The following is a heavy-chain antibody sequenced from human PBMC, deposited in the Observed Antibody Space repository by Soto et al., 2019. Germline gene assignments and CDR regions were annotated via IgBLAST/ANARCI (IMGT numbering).Heavy chain of an antibody. CDR3: ASGSYYYYYGMDV. V-gene: IGHV3-23*01. CDR2: ISGSGGST. CDR1: GFTFSSYA. D-gene: IGHD5-12*01. Sequence: EVQLLESGGGLVQPGGSLRLSCAASGFTFSSYAMSWVRQAPGKGLEWVSAISGSGGSTYYADSVKGRFTISRDNSKNTRYLQMNSLRAEDTAVYYCASGSYYYYYGMDVWGQGTTVTVSS. J-gene: IGHJ6*02.